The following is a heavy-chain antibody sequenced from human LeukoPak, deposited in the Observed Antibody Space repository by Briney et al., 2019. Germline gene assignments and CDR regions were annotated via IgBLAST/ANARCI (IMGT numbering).Heavy chain of an antibody. D-gene: IGHD1-14*01. J-gene: IGHJ5*02. CDR1: GFTFTNYG. CDR3: AKGCQCPSGLSSWFDP. V-gene: IGHV3-23*01. Sequence: GGSLRLSCSASGFTFTNYGMSWVRQAPGKGLDWVSGLSGSGDGQFYADSVEGRFTISRDIFNNIWYLQMNSLRAEDTAVYYCAKGCQCPSGLSSWFDPRGQGTLVAVSS. CDR2: LSGSGDGQ.